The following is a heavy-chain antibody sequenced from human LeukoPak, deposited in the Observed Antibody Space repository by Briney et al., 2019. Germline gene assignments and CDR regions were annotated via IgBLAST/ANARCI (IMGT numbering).Heavy chain of an antibody. V-gene: IGHV3-43*02. D-gene: IGHD3-22*01. CDR3: AKAHTYYYDSSGYDY. CDR1: GFTFDDYA. Sequence: PGGSLRLSCAASGFTFDDYAMHWVRQAPAKGPEWVSLISGDGGSRYYADSVKGRFTISRDNSKNSLYLQMNSLRTEDTALYYCAKAHTYYYDSSGYDYWGQGTLVTVSS. J-gene: IGHJ4*02. CDR2: ISGDGGSR.